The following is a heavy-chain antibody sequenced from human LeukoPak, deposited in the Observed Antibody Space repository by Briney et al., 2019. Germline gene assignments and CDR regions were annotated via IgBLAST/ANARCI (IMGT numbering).Heavy chain of an antibody. CDR1: GFTFSSYG. D-gene: IGHD6-13*01. CDR3: ARGRYFSSSWYGLDYMDV. J-gene: IGHJ6*03. V-gene: IGHV3-30*02. CDR2: IRYDGSNK. Sequence: PGGSLRLSCAASGFTFSSYGMHWVRQAPGKGLEWVAFIRYDGSNKYYADSVKGRFTISRDNSKNTLYLQMNSLRAEDTAVYYCARGRYFSSSWYGLDYMDVWGKGTTVTVSS.